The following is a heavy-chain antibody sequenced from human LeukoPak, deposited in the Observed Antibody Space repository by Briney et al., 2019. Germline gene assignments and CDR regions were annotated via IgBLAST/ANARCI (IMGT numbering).Heavy chain of an antibody. CDR2: INPNSGGT. J-gene: IGHJ4*02. V-gene: IGHV1-2*02. CDR1: GYTFTGYY. CDR3: ARPLLWWPQVGYFDY. Sequence: ASVKDSCKASGYTFTGYYMHWVRQAPGQGLEWMGWINPNSGGTNYAQKFQGRVTMTRDTSISTAYMELSRLRSDDTAVYYCARPLLWWPQVGYFDYWGQGTLVTVSS. D-gene: IGHD4/OR15-4a*01.